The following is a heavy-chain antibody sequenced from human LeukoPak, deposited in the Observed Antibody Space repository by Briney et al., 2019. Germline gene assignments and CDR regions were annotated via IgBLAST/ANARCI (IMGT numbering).Heavy chain of an antibody. J-gene: IGHJ4*02. CDR2: IIPIFGTA. CDR3: ARDLGLRFGGVMTPYYDY. Sequence: GASVKVSCKASGGTFSSYAISWVRQAPGQGLEWMGRIIPIFGTANYAQKFQGRVTITTDESTSTAYMELSSLRSEDTAVYYCARDLGLRFGGVMTPYYDYWGQGTLVTGSS. CDR1: GGTFSSYA. D-gene: IGHD3-16*01. V-gene: IGHV1-69*05.